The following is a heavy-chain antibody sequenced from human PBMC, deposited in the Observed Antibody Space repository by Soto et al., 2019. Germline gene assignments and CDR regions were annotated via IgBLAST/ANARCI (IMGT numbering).Heavy chain of an antibody. D-gene: IGHD3-9*01. J-gene: IGHJ4*02. Sequence: SETLSLTCAVSGGSISSSNWWSWVRQPPGKGLEWIGEIYHSGSTNYNPSLKSRVTISVDKSKNQFSLKLSSVTAADTAVYYCARGSGVYRILTGYSHFDYWGQGTLVTVSS. CDR3: ARGSGVYRILTGYSHFDY. CDR2: IYHSGST. V-gene: IGHV4-4*02. CDR1: GGSISSSNW.